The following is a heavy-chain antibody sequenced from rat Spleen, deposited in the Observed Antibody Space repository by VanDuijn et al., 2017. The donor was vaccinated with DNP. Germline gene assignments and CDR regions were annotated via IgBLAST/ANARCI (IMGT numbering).Heavy chain of an antibody. V-gene: IGHV5S13*01. Sequence: EVQLVESGGGLVQPGRSLKLSCAASGFTFSNYGMAWVRQAPKKGLEWVATISTSGGSTYYRDSVKGRFTISRDNAKSTLYLQMDSLRSEDTATYYCAIQLGVFDYWGQGVPVTVSS. CDR1: GFTFSNYG. CDR2: ISTSGGST. J-gene: IGHJ2*01. D-gene: IGHD3-8*01. CDR3: AIQLGVFDY.